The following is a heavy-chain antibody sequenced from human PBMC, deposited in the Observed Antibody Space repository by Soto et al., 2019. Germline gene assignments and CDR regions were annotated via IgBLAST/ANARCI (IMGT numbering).Heavy chain of an antibody. V-gene: IGHV3-74*01. D-gene: IGHD6-13*01. J-gene: IGHJ6*02. CDR3: ARGGMGGYSSPRYYGMDV. CDR2: INSDGSST. Sequence: PGGSLRLSCAASGFTFSSYWMHWVRQAPGKGLVWVSRINSDGSSTSYADSVKGRFTISRDNAKNTLYLQMNSLRAEDTAVYYCARGGMGGYSSPRYYGMDVWGQGTTVTVSS. CDR1: GFTFSSYW.